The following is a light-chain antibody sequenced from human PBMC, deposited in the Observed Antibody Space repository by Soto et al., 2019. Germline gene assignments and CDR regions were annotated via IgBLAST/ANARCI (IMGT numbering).Light chain of an antibody. J-gene: IGKJ1*01. V-gene: IGKV1-5*03. Sequence: DIPMTQSPSTLSGSVGDRVTITCRASQTISSCLAWYQQKPGKAPKLLIYKASTLKSGVPSRFSGSGSGTEFTLTISSLQPDDFATYYCQHCNSYSEAFGQGTKVELK. CDR3: QHCNSYSEA. CDR2: KAS. CDR1: QTISSC.